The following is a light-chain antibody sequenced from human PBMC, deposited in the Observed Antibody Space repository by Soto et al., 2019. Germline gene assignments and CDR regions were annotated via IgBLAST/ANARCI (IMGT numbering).Light chain of an antibody. CDR2: DAS. CDR3: QQSYSTPTWT. V-gene: IGKV1-5*01. Sequence: DIQMTQSPSTLSASIGDRVTITCRASQNINNWLAWYQQKPGKAPKLLIYDASNLETGVPSRFSGSGSGTDFTFTISSPQPEDFATYYCQQSYSTPTWTFGQGTKVDIK. CDR1: QNINNW. J-gene: IGKJ1*01.